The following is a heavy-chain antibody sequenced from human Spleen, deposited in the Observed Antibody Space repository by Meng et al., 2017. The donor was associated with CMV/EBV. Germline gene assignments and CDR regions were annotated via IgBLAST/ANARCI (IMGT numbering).Heavy chain of an antibody. CDR3: ASPQFDSSSEPFDY. Sequence: SVKVSCKASGGTLGSYPISWVRQAPGQGLEWMGGLIPLFGGTNYAQKFQGRVTITTDESTKTVYMELSSLSSEDTAIYYCASPQFDSSSEPFDYWSQGTRVTVSS. CDR2: LIPLFGGT. V-gene: IGHV1-69*05. J-gene: IGHJ4*02. D-gene: IGHD6-6*01. CDR1: GGTLGSYP.